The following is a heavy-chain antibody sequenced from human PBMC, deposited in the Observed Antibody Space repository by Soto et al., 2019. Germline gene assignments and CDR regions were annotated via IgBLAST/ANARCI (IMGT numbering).Heavy chain of an antibody. CDR3: AREDIVVVPAAIGYYYGMDV. J-gene: IGHJ6*02. Sequence: ASVKVSCKASGYTFTSYGISWVRQAPGQGLGGMGGISAYNGNTNYAQKLQGRVTMTTDTSTSTAYMELRSLRSDDTAVYYCAREDIVVVPAAIGYYYGMDVWGQGTTVTVSS. D-gene: IGHD2-2*02. CDR2: ISAYNGNT. V-gene: IGHV1-18*04. CDR1: GYTFTSYG.